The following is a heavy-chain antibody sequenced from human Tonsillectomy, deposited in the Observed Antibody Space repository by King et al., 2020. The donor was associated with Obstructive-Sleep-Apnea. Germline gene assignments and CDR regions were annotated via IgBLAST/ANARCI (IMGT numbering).Heavy chain of an antibody. D-gene: IGHD3-10*02. Sequence: QLQESGPGLVTPSQTLSLTCTVSGGSIGSGGFYWSWIRQRPGRYLEWIGDIYNCETSYSNPSLESRVTISANTSKDQSSLKLTSVTAADTAVYYCARDHDRERGIFDYWGQGTLVTVSS. CDR2: IYNCETS. V-gene: IGHV4-31*03. CDR1: GGSIGSGGFY. CDR3: ARDHDRERGIFDY. J-gene: IGHJ4*02.